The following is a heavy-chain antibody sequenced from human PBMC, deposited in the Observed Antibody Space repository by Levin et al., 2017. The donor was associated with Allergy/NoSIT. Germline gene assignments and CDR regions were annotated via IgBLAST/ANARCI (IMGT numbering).Heavy chain of an antibody. Sequence: GSLRLSCTVSGGSISSSSYYWGWIRQPPGKGLEWVGSIYYSGSTYCNPSLKSRVTVSVDTSKNQFSLKLRSVTAADTAVYYCARDLYSSARIDYWGQGTLVTVSS. CDR3: ARDLYSSARIDY. V-gene: IGHV4-39*07. CDR1: GGSISSSSYY. CDR2: IYYSGST. D-gene: IGHD6-19*01. J-gene: IGHJ4*02.